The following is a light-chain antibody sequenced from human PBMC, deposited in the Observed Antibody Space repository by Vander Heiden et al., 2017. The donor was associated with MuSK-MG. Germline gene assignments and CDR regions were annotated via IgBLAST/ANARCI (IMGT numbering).Light chain of an antibody. J-gene: IGKJ1*01. CDR2: VAS. CDR3: QQCHSTPRT. CDR1: RTINNY. V-gene: IGKV1-39*01. Sequence: DIQMTQSPSSLSASVGDTVTITCRASRTINNYLNWYQHKPWKVPKLLIYVASSLQSGVPSTLRRSGSGTHFTLTISNLQPADFATYYCQQCHSTPRTFGQGTTVEIK.